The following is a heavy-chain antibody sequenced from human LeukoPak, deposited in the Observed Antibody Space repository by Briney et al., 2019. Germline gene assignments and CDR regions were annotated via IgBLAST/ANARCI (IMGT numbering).Heavy chain of an antibody. D-gene: IGHD3-22*01. J-gene: IGHJ5*02. V-gene: IGHV3-23*01. Sequence: PGGSLRLSCSASGFTFNNFAMTWVRQAPGKGLEWVSAISGSGGSTYYADSVKGRFTISRDNSKNTLYLQMNSLRAEDTAVYYCAKDQIYDSSGYYLWGQGTLVTVSS. CDR2: ISGSGGST. CDR1: GFTFNNFA. CDR3: AKDQIYDSSGYYL.